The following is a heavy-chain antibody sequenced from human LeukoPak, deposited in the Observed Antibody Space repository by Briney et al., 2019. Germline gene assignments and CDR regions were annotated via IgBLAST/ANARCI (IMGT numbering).Heavy chain of an antibody. V-gene: IGHV3-30*02. CDR1: GFTFSSYG. CDR3: AKERGGNSDY. D-gene: IGHD4-23*01. J-gene: IGHJ4*02. Sequence: PGGSPRLSCAASGFTFSSYGMHWVRQAPGKGLEWVAFIRYDGSNKYYADSVKGRSTISRDNSKNTLYLQMNSLRAEDTAVYYCAKERGGNSDYWGQGTLVTVSS. CDR2: IRYDGSNK.